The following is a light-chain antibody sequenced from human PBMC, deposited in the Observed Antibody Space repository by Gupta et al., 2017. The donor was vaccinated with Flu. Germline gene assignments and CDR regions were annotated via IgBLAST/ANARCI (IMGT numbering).Light chain of an antibody. V-gene: IGLV7-43*01. CDR1: TGAVTTDYY. CDR2: STT. CDR3: LLYYGGNQGV. J-gene: IGLJ3*02. Sequence: TVTLTCASSTGAVTTDYYPNWIQQRPGQAPRALIYSTTIRHSWTPARFSGSLLGGKAALTLSGVQPEDEAEYYCLLYYGGNQGVFGGGTRLTVL.